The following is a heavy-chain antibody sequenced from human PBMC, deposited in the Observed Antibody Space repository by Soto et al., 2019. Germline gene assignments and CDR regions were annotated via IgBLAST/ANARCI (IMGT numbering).Heavy chain of an antibody. CDR3: ARGRYCLTGRCFPNWFDS. Sequence: LPETLSLTCSVSGDSISNLDYFWAWIRQPPGQALEYIGYIYKSATTYYNPSFGSRVAISVDTSKRQFSLNVTSVTAADSAVYFCARGRYCLTGRCFPNWFDSWGQGALVAVSS. CDR2: IYKSATT. J-gene: IGHJ5*01. D-gene: IGHD7-27*01. CDR1: GDSISNLDYF. V-gene: IGHV4-30-4*01.